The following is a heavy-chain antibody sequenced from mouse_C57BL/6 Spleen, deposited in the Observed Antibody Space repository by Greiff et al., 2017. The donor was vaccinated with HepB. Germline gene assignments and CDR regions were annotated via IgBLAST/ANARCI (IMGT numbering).Heavy chain of an antibody. J-gene: IGHJ1*03. CDR3: ASAGGSSYDWYFDV. V-gene: IGHV5-17*01. CDR2: ISSGSSTI. D-gene: IGHD1-1*01. Sequence: DVKLVESGGGLVKPGGSLKLSCAASGFTFSDYGMHWVRQAPEKGLEWVAYISSGSSTIYYADTVKGRFTISRDNAKNTLFLQMTSLRSEDTAMYYCASAGGSSYDWYFDVWGTGTTVTVSS. CDR1: GFTFSDYG.